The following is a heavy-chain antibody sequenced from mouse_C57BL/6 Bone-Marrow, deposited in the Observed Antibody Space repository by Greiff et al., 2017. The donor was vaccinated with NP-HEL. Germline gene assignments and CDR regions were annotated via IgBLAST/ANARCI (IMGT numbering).Heavy chain of an antibody. CDR1: GFTFSSYG. D-gene: IGHD1-2*01. CDR2: ISSGGSYT. CDR3: ARQRYYGVAGWFAY. V-gene: IGHV5-6*01. Sequence: EVMLVESGGDLVKPGGSLKLSCAASGFTFSSYGMSWVRQTPDKRLEWVATISSGGSYTYYPDSVKGRFTISRDNAKNTLYLQMSSLKSEDTAMYYCARQRYYGVAGWFAYWGQGTLVTVSA. J-gene: IGHJ3*01.